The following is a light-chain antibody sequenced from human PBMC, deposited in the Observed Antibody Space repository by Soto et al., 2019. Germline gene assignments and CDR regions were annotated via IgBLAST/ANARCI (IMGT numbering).Light chain of an antibody. CDR1: QSVSSSY. CDR3: QQYGSSPQ. J-gene: IGKJ1*01. CDR2: GAS. Sequence: EIVLTQSPGTLSLSPGERATLSCRASQSVSSSYLAWYQQKPGQAPRLLIYGASSRATGIPDRFSGSGSGTDFTLTISRLEPQDFAVSYCQQYGSSPQFGLLTKVEI. V-gene: IGKV3-20*01.